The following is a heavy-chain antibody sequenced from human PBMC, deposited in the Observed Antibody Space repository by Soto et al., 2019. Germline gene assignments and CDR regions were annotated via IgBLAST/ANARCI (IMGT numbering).Heavy chain of an antibody. CDR1: GFSFSDFG. D-gene: IGHD3-9*01. Sequence: GSLRLSCAASGFSFSDFGMTWVRQAPGKGLEWVSTIHPEGTNTHYADSVKGRFTISRDNSKDTLYLEMNSLRAEDTAIYFCAKDPSTGSADFWGQGTLVTVSS. J-gene: IGHJ4*02. CDR2: IHPEGTNT. CDR3: AKDPSTGSADF. V-gene: IGHV3-23*01.